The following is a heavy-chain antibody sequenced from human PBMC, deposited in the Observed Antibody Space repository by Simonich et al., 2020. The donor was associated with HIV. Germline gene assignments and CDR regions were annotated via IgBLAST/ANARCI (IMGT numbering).Heavy chain of an antibody. J-gene: IGHJ3*02. CDR3: ATHGPGSYSSALDI. Sequence: VPLVQSGAEVKKPGASVTVSCKASGYTFTDYNIHWVRQAPGQGLEWRGLVNPKSGGTDYPQKFQGRVTMTRDKSINTAYMELSRLRSDDTAFYYCATHGPGSYSSALDIWGQGTMVTVSS. CDR1: GYTFTDYN. CDR2: VNPKSGGT. V-gene: IGHV1-2*06. D-gene: IGHD1-26*01.